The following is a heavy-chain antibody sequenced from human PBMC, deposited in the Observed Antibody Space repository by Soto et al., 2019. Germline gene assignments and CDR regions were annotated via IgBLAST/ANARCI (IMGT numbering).Heavy chain of an antibody. Sequence: EVQLVESGGGLVQPGGSLRLSCTASGFAVTSSYMGWVRRAPGKGLEWVSSIYSGRDTYYADSVRGRFTSTTDNSMDNLYLQMNSLRVDDTAMYYCARHVGSYWYFDLWGRGTLVTVSS. D-gene: IGHD1-26*01. CDR1: GFAVTSSY. V-gene: IGHV3-66*04. J-gene: IGHJ2*01. CDR2: IYSGRDT. CDR3: ARHVGSYWYFDL.